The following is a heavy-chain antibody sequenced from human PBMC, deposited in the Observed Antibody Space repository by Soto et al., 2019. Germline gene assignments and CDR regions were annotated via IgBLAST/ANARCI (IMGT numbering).Heavy chain of an antibody. Sequence: EVQLLESGGGLVQPGGSLRLSCAASGFTFSNYAMTWVRQAPGKGLEWVSVITGSGGGTSFADSVKGRFTISRDNSKNTVYLQMNSLKAEDTGVYYYAKRFFTAAGVDYWGQGDQVSVSS. CDR1: GFTFSNYA. CDR2: ITGSGGGT. V-gene: IGHV3-23*01. D-gene: IGHD6-13*01. J-gene: IGHJ4*02. CDR3: AKRFFTAAGVDY.